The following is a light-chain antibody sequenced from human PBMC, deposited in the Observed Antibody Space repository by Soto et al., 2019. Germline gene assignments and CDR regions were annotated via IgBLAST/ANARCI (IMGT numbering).Light chain of an antibody. CDR2: GAS. Sequence: EIVLTQSPGTLSLSPGERATLSCSASESVSGSDLTWYQQRLGQAPRFLLYGASGRATGIPDRFSASGSGTDFTLTISRLEPEDFAVYYCQHYGSSVWTFGQGTKVDIK. CDR3: QHYGSSVWT. CDR1: ESVSGSD. V-gene: IGKV3-20*01. J-gene: IGKJ1*01.